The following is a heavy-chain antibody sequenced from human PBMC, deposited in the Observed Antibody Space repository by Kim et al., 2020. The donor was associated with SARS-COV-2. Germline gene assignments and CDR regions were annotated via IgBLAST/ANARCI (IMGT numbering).Heavy chain of an antibody. Sequence: KCQGRVTMTRDASTSTVYMELSSLRSADTAVYYCARVLGSGDLTRYGMDVWGQGTTVTVSS. J-gene: IGHJ6*02. V-gene: IGHV1-46*01. CDR3: ARVLGSGDLTRYGMDV. D-gene: IGHD3-10*01.